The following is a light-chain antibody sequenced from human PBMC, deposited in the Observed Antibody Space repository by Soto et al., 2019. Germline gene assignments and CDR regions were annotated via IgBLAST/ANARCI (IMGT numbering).Light chain of an antibody. CDR3: QQYNDWPRT. V-gene: IGKV3-15*01. Sequence: EIVMTQSPATLSVSPGERANLSCRASQSVNSNLAWYQQKPGQAPRILIYGASTRATAIPARFSGSGSGTEFTLTISSLQSEDFAVYYCQQYNDWPRTFGGGTKVEIK. CDR1: QSVNSN. J-gene: IGKJ4*01. CDR2: GAS.